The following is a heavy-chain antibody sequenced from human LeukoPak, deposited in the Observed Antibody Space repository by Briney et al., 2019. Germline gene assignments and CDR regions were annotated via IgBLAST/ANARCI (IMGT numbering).Heavy chain of an antibody. V-gene: IGHV3-23*01. Sequence: GGSLTLSCTASGFTFRTYAMNWVRQAPGKGLEWLSGISGSGNGTYYADSVKGRFIISRDNSKNMVYLQMNSLTVEDTATYYCAKRTMSAFDSWGQGTLLIVSS. CDR3: AKRTMSAFDS. D-gene: IGHD5-24*01. J-gene: IGHJ4*02. CDR2: ISGSGNGT. CDR1: GFTFRTYA.